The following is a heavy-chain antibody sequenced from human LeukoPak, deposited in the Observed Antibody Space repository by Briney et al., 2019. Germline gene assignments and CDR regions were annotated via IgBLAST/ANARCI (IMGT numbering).Heavy chain of an antibody. J-gene: IGHJ4*02. CDR3: ARAHTYGDYSYYFDY. Sequence: GGSLRLSCAASGFTFSSYSMNWVRQAPGKGLEWVSSISSSSSYIYYADSVKGRFTISRDNAKNSLYLQMNSLRAEETAVYYCARAHTYGDYSYYFDYWGQGTLVTVSS. V-gene: IGHV3-21*01. CDR1: GFTFSSYS. CDR2: ISSSSSYI. D-gene: IGHD4-17*01.